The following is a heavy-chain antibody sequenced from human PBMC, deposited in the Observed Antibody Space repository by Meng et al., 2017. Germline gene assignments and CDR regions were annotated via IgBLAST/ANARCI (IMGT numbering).Heavy chain of an antibody. J-gene: IGHJ4*02. V-gene: IGHV1-2*06. CDR3: GRDEDISAAGKLFGDY. CDR2: IDPNSGVT. D-gene: IGHD6-13*01. CDR1: GYTFTAYY. Sequence: QGQLVHAGAEVKKPGASVQVSCTPSGYTFTAYYIHWVRQAPGQGLDWMGRIDPNSGVTEYAQKFQGRVTVTGDTSISTAYMELSRLRSDDTAIYYCGRDEDISAAGKLFGDYWGQGTLVTVSS.